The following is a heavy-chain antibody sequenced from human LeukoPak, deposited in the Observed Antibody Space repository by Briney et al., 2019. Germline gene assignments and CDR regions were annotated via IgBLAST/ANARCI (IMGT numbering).Heavy chain of an antibody. Sequence: PGGSLRLSCAASGFTFGSYAMSWVRQAPGKGLEWVSAISGSGGSTYYADSVKGRFTFSRDNSKNTLFLQMNSLRAEDTAVYYCAKRGGYCTRTNCYRVAFDFWGQGTMVTVSS. D-gene: IGHD2-2*01. CDR2: ISGSGGST. CDR1: GFTFGSYA. CDR3: AKRGGYCTRTNCYRVAFDF. J-gene: IGHJ3*01. V-gene: IGHV3-23*01.